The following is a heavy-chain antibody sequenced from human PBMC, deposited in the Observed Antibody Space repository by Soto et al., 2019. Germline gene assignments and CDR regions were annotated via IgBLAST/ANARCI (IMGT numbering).Heavy chain of an antibody. CDR2: INVYNGDR. D-gene: IGHD2-21*02. V-gene: IGHV1-18*01. J-gene: IGHJ5*02. Sequence: QVQVVQSGPELKKPGASVKVSCKAQGYIFTKYGIGWVRQAPGHGLEWMGLINVYNGDRKVAQKFQDRVSMTTDTATDTAYMELKSVRSGDTAVYYCARIQLGSDRMLNWFDPWGQGTLVTVSS. CDR1: GYIFTKYG. CDR3: ARIQLGSDRMLNWFDP.